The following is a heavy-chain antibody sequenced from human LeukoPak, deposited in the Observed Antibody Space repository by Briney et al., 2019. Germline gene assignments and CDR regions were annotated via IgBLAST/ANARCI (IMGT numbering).Heavy chain of an antibody. CDR3: ARAPYSSSPYYYGVDV. J-gene: IGHJ6*02. V-gene: IGHV4-59*01. CDR2: IYYSGST. CDR1: GCSISSDY. D-gene: IGHD6-13*01. Sequence: SETLSLTCTGSGCSISSDYWSWIRQPPGKGLDWLGYIYYSGSTNYNPSLKGRVTISVDTSKNQVSLNLSSVTAADTAVYYCARAPYSSSPYYYGVDVWGQGTTVTVSS.